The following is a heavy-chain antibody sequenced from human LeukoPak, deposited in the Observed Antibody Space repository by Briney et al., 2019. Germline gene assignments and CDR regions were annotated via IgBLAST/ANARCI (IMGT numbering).Heavy chain of an antibody. Sequence: GGSLRLSCAASGFTFSSYGMNWVRQAPGKGLEWVSAIFGSGGSTYYADSVKGRFTISRDNAKNSLYLQMNSLRAEDTAVYYCARADDIVVVVAATPNYYYYMDVWGKGTTVTVSS. CDR1: GFTFSSYG. D-gene: IGHD2-15*01. V-gene: IGHV3-23*01. J-gene: IGHJ6*03. CDR2: IFGSGGST. CDR3: ARADDIVVVVAATPNYYYYMDV.